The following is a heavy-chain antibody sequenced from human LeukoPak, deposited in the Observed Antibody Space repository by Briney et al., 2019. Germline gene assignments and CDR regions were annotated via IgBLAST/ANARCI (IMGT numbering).Heavy chain of an antibody. Sequence: SETLSLTCTVCGGSISSYYWRWIRQPAGKGLEWIGRIYTSGSTNYNPSLKSRVTMSVDTSKNQFSLKLSSVTAADTAVYYCARDSSSWYYFDYWGQGTLVTVSS. J-gene: IGHJ4*02. D-gene: IGHD6-13*01. CDR2: IYTSGST. CDR3: ARDSSSWYYFDY. CDR1: GGSISSYY. V-gene: IGHV4-4*07.